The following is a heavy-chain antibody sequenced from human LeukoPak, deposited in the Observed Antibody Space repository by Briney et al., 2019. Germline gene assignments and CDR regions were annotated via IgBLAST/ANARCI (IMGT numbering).Heavy chain of an antibody. Sequence: SETLSLTCAVSGGSISSSNWWSWVRQPPGKGLEWIGEIYHSGSTNYNLSLKSRVTISVDKSKNQFSLKLSSVTAADTAVYYCAREQRSYYYYMDVWGKGTTVTVSS. CDR3: AREQRSYYYYMDV. CDR1: GGSISSSNW. J-gene: IGHJ6*03. V-gene: IGHV4-4*02. CDR2: IYHSGST.